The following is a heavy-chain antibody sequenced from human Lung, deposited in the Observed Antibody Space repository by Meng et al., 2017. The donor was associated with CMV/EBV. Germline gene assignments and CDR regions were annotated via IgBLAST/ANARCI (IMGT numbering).Heavy chain of an antibody. CDR3: ARDIYHTDIVVVRSDAFDI. CDR2: IYYSGST. CDR1: GGSISSSSYY. V-gene: IGHV4-39*07. Sequence: LXCTVPGGSISSSSYYWGWIRQPPGKGLEWIGSIYYSGSTYYNPSLKSRVTISVDTSKNQFSLKLSSVTAADTAVYYCARDIYHTDIVVVRSDAFDIWXQGTXVTVSS. D-gene: IGHD2-2*01. J-gene: IGHJ3*02.